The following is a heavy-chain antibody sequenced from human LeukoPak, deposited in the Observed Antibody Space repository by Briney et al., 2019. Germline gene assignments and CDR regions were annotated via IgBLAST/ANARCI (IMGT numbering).Heavy chain of an antibody. D-gene: IGHD5-18*01. CDR2: IHYSGTT. CDR3: ARTRGVDTRWFDP. J-gene: IGHJ5*02. Sequence: SETLSLTCTASGGSISSGEYYWSWIRQPPGKGLEWIGYIHYSGTTYYNPSLKSRVTISLDTSKNQFSLKLSSVTAADTAVYYCARTRGVDTRWFDPWGQGTLVTVSS. CDR1: GGSISSGEYY. V-gene: IGHV4-30-4*01.